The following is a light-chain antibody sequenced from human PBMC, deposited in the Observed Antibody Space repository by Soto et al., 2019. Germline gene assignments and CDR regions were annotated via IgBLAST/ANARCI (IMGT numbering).Light chain of an antibody. J-gene: IGKJ4*01. CDR1: QSVSGN. V-gene: IGKV3-15*01. CDR3: QHSDNWPLT. CDR2: GVS. Sequence: EIVMTQSPVTLSVSPGERATLSCRVSQSVSGNLAWYQQKPGQAPRLLIYGVSARATGIPARFSGSGFGTEFTLTISSLQSEDFAVYYCQHSDNWPLTFGGGTKVDIK.